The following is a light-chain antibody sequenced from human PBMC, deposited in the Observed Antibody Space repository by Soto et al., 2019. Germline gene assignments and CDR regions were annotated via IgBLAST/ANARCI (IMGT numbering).Light chain of an antibody. J-gene: IGKJ1*01. CDR1: QSVTNNN. CDR2: AAS. Sequence: EIVLTQSPGTLSLSPGERVTLSCRASQSVTNNNLAWYQQKPGQAPRLLIHAASTRAVGIPDRFSGSGSGTDFTLAISRLEPEDFAVYYCQQYRTFGQGTKVDIK. CDR3: QQYRT. V-gene: IGKV3-20*01.